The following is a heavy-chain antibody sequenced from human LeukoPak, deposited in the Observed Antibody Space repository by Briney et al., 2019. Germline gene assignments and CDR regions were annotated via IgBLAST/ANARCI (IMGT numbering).Heavy chain of an antibody. CDR2: FYYGGSI. Sequence: SETLSLTCTVSGGSISSGSYYWGWIRQPPEKGLEWIGSFYYGGSIHYNPSLKSRVTISVETSKNELSLKLSSVTAADTAVYYCARRPAGYYYMDVWGKGTTVTVS. J-gene: IGHJ6*03. V-gene: IGHV4-39*01. CDR3: ARRPAGYYYMDV. CDR1: GGSISSGSYY.